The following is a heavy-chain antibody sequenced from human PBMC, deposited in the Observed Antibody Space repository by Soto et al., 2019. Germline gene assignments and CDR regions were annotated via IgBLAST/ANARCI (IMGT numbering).Heavy chain of an antibody. Sequence: SETLSLTCTVSGGSISSYYWSWIRQPPGKGLEWIGYIYYSGSTNYNPSLKSRVTISVDTSKNQFSLKLSSVTAADTAVYYCASTTLGVITGLPGRGHSFDIWGQGTMVTVSS. V-gene: IGHV4-59*01. D-gene: IGHD1-20*01. CDR2: IYYSGST. CDR1: GGSISSYY. J-gene: IGHJ3*02. CDR3: ASTTLGVITGLPGRGHSFDI.